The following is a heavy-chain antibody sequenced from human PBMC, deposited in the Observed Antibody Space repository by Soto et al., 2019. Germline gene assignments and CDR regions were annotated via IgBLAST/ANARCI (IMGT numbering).Heavy chain of an antibody. J-gene: IGHJ4*02. D-gene: IGHD6-6*01. CDR2: IYHSGST. CDR1: GGSMRSGGDS. CDR3: ASVPDY. V-gene: IGHV4-30-2*01. Sequence: SGSLALSCAVSGGSMRSGGDSWSWIRQPPGKGLEWIAYIYHSGSTYYNPSLKSRVTISVDRSKNQFSLKLSSVTAADTAVYYCASVPDYWGQGTLVTVSS.